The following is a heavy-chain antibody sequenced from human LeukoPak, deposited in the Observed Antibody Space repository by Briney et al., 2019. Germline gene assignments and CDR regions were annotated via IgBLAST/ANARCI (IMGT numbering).Heavy chain of an antibody. V-gene: IGHV3-11*01. J-gene: IGHJ4*02. CDR2: ISSSGSTI. CDR1: GFTFSDYY. CDR3: ARDSEAVAGNFDY. D-gene: IGHD6-19*01. Sequence: GGSLRLFCAASGFTFSDYYMSWIRQAPGKGLEWVSYISSSGSTIYYADSVKGRFTISRDNAKNSLYLQMNSLRAEDTAVYYCARDSEAVAGNFDYWGQGTLVTVSS.